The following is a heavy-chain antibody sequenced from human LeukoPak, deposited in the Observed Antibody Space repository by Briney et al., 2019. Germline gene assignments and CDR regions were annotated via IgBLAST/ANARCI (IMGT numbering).Heavy chain of an antibody. J-gene: IGHJ2*01. V-gene: IGHV4-61*02. CDR3: ARALVDYYDSSGYYHPDWYFDL. CDR1: GGSISSGSYY. Sequence: SETLSLTCTVSGGSISSGSYYWSWIRQPAGKGLEWIGRIYTSGSTNYNPSLKSRVTISVDTSKNQFPLKLSSVTAADTAVYYCARALVDYYDSSGYYHPDWYFDLWGRGTLVTVSS. D-gene: IGHD3-22*01. CDR2: IYTSGST.